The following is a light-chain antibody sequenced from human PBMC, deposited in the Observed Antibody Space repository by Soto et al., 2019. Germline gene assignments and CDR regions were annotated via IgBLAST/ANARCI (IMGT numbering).Light chain of an antibody. Sequence: DIQMTQSPSSLSASVGDTVTITCGASQDIRSWVAWYQQKPEKSPQSLIDGTSTLQRWVPSRFSGSGSGTDCTLTISSLQPEDFATYYCQQYHAYPISFGPGTRLEI. V-gene: IGKV1D-16*01. J-gene: IGKJ5*01. CDR2: GTS. CDR3: QQYHAYPIS. CDR1: QDIRSW.